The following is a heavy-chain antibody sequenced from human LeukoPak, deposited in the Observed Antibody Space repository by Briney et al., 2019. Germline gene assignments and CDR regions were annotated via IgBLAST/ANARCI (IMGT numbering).Heavy chain of an antibody. Sequence: PSETLSLTCAVYGGSFSGYYWSWIRQPPGKGLEWIGEINHSGSTNYNPSLKSRVTISVDTSKNQFSLKLSSVTAADTAVYYCAKDHRTWSRTVDFWSGYRPPNPSKYGMDVWGQGTTVTVSS. CDR3: AKDHRTWSRTVDFWSGYRPPNPSKYGMDV. D-gene: IGHD3-3*01. CDR1: GGSFSGYY. CDR2: INHSGST. J-gene: IGHJ6*02. V-gene: IGHV4-34*01.